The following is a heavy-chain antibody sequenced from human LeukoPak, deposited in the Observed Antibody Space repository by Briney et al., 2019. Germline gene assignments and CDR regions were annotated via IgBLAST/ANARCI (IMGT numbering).Heavy chain of an antibody. J-gene: IGHJ4*02. CDR1: GYTLTGHS. CDR2: MNQNSGGT. D-gene: IGHD3-16*02. Sequence: ASVKVSCKASGYTLTGHSMHWVRQAPGQGLEWMGWMNQNSGGTKYTRKFQGRVTMTRDTSISTAYMELSRLTSDDTAMYYCARDKLGLGELSLYDEWGQGTQVTVSS. V-gene: IGHV1-2*02. CDR3: ARDKLGLGELSLYDE.